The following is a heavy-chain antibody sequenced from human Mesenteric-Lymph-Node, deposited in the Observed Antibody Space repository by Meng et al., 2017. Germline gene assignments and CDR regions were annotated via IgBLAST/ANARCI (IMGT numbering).Heavy chain of an antibody. J-gene: IGHJ4*02. V-gene: IGHV6-1*01. D-gene: IGHD3-10*01. Sequence: QVPLQQSGPVLGKPSPTLSLTCAISGDSVSSNRALWHWVRQSPSRGLEWLGQTYYRSEWQNHYGVSVKSRITITADTSRNQFSLNLNSVTPEDTAVYYCTTWYGEYWGQGTLVTVSS. CDR3: TTWYGEY. CDR2: TYYRSEWQN. CDR1: GDSVSSNRAL.